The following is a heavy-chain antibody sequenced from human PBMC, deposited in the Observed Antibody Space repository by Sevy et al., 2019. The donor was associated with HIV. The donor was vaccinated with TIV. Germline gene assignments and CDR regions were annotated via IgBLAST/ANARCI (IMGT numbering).Heavy chain of an antibody. D-gene: IGHD3-10*01. V-gene: IGHV3-30-3*01. CDR3: ASAPQGGSDVITPPDY. CDR1: GFTFNTYA. CDR2: ISYDGGNK. J-gene: IGHJ4*02. Sequence: GGSLRLSCAASGFTFNTYAMHWVRQAPGKGLDWLTFISYDGGNKYNADSVKGRFPISRDNSKSMVYLQMNSLRAEDTALYYCASAPQGGSDVITPPDYWGQGTLVTVSS.